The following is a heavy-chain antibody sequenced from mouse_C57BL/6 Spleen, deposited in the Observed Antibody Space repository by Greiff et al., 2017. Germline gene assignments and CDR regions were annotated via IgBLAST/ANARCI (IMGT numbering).Heavy chain of an antibody. CDR1: GYTFTSYW. CDR3: ARSGGGYVDY. V-gene: IGHV1-59*01. D-gene: IGHD4-1*01. CDR2: IDPSDSYT. J-gene: IGHJ2*01. Sequence: VQLQQPGAELVRPGTSVKLSCKASGYTFTSYWMHWVKQRPGQGLEWIGVIDPSDSYTNYNQKFKGKATWTVDTSSSTAYMQLSSLTSEDSAVYYCARSGGGYVDYWGQGTTLTVSS.